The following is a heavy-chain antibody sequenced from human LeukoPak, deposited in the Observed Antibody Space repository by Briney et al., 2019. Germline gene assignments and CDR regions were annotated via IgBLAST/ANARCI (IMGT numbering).Heavy chain of an antibody. V-gene: IGHV1-69*05. Sequence: SLTVSCKASGGTFSSYASSGLRQAPGQGREWMGGSIPIFGTANYAQTFQRRVTITTDESTSTAYMELSSLRSEDTAVYYCERAGAARPGGFDYWGQRTLVTVSS. CDR1: GGTFSSYA. CDR2: SIPIFGTA. D-gene: IGHD6-6*01. J-gene: IGHJ4*02. CDR3: ERAGAARPGGFDY.